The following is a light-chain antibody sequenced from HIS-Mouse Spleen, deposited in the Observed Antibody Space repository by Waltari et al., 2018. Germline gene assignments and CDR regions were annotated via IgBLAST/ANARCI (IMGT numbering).Light chain of an antibody. J-gene: IGLJ2*01. Sequence: SYELTQPPSVSVSPGQTARITCSGDALQKKYAYWYQQKSGQAPVLVIHEDSKRPSGLPERVSGSSSGTMATMTISGAQVEDEADYYCYSTDSSGNHRVFGGGTKLTVL. CDR1: ALQKKY. CDR2: EDS. CDR3: YSTDSSGNHRV. V-gene: IGLV3-10*01.